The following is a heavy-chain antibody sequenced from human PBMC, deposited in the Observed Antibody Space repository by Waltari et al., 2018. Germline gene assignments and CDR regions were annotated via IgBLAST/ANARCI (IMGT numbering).Heavy chain of an antibody. CDR2: ISSSSSTI. D-gene: IGHD3-10*01. J-gene: IGHJ4*02. V-gene: IGHV3-48*01. CDR3: ARGWQRYGYYFDY. Sequence: EVQLVESGGGLVQPGGSLRLSCAASGFTFSSYSMNWGRQAPGNGLVWVAYISSSSSTIDDADSVKGRFTSSRDNAKNSLYLQMNSLRAEDTAVYYCARGWQRYGYYFDYWGQGTLVTVSS. CDR1: GFTFSSYS.